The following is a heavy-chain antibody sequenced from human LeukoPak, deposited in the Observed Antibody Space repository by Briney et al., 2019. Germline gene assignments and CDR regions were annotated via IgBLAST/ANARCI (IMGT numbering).Heavy chain of an antibody. D-gene: IGHD2-2*01. CDR3: ARGVRRYASYYYGTDV. J-gene: IGHJ6*02. V-gene: IGHV4-34*01. CDR2: INHSGST. CDR1: GGSFSGYY. Sequence: SEALSLTCAVYGGSFSGYYWSWIRQPPGKGLEWIGEINHSGSTNYNPSLKSRVTISVDTSKNQFSLKLSSVTAADTAVYYCARGVRRYASYYYGTDVWGQGTTVTVSS.